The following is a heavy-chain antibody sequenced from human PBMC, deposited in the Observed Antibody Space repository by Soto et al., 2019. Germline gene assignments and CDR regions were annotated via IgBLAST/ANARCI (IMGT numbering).Heavy chain of an antibody. CDR1: GYTLTELS. Sequence: ASVKVSCKVSGYTLTELSMHWVRQAPGKGLEWMGGFDPEDGETIYAQKFQGRVTMTEDTSTDTAYMELSSLRSEDTAVYYCATIVLVPAANWFDPWGQGTLVTVSS. CDR3: ATIVLVPAANWFDP. V-gene: IGHV1-24*01. J-gene: IGHJ5*02. D-gene: IGHD2-2*01. CDR2: FDPEDGET.